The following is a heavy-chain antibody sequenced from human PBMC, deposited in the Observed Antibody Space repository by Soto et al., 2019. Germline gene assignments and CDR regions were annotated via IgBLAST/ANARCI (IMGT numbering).Heavy chain of an antibody. V-gene: IGHV4-4*07. D-gene: IGHD3-22*01. CDR1: GGSISGSSIRYY. CDR3: ARTFPYYDTRGYYPH. J-gene: IGHJ1*01. Sequence: QVQLQESGPGLVKPWATLSLTCNVSGGSISGSSIRYYWTGLRQPAGKGLEWIGHICTSGSTNYNPSLKSRVTMSVDASRNRCSLKLTSGSAADTAVYVCARTFPYYDTRGYYPHWGQGTLGTVSS. CDR2: ICTSGST.